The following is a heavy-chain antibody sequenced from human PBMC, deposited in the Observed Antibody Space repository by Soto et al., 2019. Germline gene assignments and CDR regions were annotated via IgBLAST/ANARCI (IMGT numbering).Heavy chain of an antibody. CDR3: ARWELRDWDY. CDR2: IYYSGKS. D-gene: IGHD1-26*01. CDR1: GASIDSASYS. J-gene: IGHJ4*02. V-gene: IGHV4-31*03. Sequence: QVQLQESGPGLVKPSETLSLTCTVSGASIDSASYSWSWVRQRPGRGLEWIGYIYYSGKSFFNPSLKSRGSLSRDTSKNQFSRNRSSVTAADTAGYFWARWELRDWDYGGQGILVTVSS.